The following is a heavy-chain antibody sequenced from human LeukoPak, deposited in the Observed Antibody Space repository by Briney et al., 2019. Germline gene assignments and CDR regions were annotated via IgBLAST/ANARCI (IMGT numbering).Heavy chain of an antibody. J-gene: IGHJ4*02. D-gene: IGHD6-13*01. V-gene: IGHV3-73*01. CDR3: TLNLLYSSSWYG. Sequence: GGSLKLSCAASGFTFSGSAMHWVRQASGKGLEWVGRIRSKANSYATAYAASVKGRFTTSRDDSKNTAYLQMNSLKTEDTAVYYCTLNLLYSSSWYGWGQGTLVTVSS. CDR1: GFTFSGSA. CDR2: IRSKANSYAT.